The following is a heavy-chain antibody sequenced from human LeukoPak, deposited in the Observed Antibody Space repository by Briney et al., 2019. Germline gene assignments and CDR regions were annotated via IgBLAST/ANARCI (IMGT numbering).Heavy chain of an antibody. CDR1: GFTFSSYN. Sequence: PGGSLRLSCAASGFTFSSYNMNWVRQAPGKGLEWVSSISTRGSYIYYADSLKGRFTISRDNAKNSLYLQTNSLRAEDTAVYYCARAEVLLWFGESPGAEYFQHWGQGTLVTVSS. V-gene: IGHV3-21*01. J-gene: IGHJ1*01. D-gene: IGHD3-10*01. CDR3: ARAEVLLWFGESPGAEYFQH. CDR2: ISTRGSYI.